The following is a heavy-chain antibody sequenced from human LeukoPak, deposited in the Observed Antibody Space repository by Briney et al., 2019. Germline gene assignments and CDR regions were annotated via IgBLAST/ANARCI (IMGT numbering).Heavy chain of an antibody. J-gene: IGHJ6*03. Sequence: SETLSLTCTVSGGSISSSSYYWGWIRQPPGKGLEWIGSIYYSGSTYYNPSLKSRVTISVDTSKNQFSLKLSSVTAADTAVYYCARLWGDVPFWSVTIEGANYYYYYYMDVWGKGTTVTVSS. CDR2: IYYSGST. V-gene: IGHV4-39*01. CDR1: GGSISSSSYY. CDR3: ARLWGDVPFWSVTIEGANYYYYYYMDV. D-gene: IGHD3-3*01.